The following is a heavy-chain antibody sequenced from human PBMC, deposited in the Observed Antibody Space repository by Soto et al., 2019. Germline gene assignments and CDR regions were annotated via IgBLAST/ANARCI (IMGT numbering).Heavy chain of an antibody. D-gene: IGHD5-12*01. CDR2: ISYDGSNK. J-gene: IGHJ6*02. Sequence: GGSLRLSCAASGFTFSSYAMHWVRQAPGKGLEWVAVISYDGSNKYYADSVKGRFTISRDNSRNTLYLQMNSLRAEDTAVYYCARDGIVATTEQNYYYGMDVWGQGTTVTVSS. CDR3: ARDGIVATTEQNYYYGMDV. CDR1: GFTFSSYA. V-gene: IGHV3-30-3*01.